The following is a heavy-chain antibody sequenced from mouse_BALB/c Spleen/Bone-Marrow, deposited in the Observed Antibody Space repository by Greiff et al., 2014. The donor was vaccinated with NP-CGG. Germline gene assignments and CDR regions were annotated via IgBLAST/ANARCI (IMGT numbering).Heavy chain of an antibody. J-gene: IGHJ4*01. Sequence: VQLQQSGPELVKPGASVKISCKASGYTFTNYNMHWVKQSHGKSLEWIGYIYPYNGGTGYNQKFKSKATLTVDNSSSTAYMELRSLTSEDSAVYYCAITTLYAMDYWGQGTSVTVSS. CDR1: GYTFTNYN. D-gene: IGHD2-12*01. CDR3: AITTLYAMDY. CDR2: IYPYNGGT. V-gene: IGHV1S29*02.